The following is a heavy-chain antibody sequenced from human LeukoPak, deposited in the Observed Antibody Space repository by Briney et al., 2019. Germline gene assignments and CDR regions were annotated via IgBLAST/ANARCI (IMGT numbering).Heavy chain of an antibody. D-gene: IGHD6-13*01. CDR3: ARPLAAAVTFDY. V-gene: IGHV3-66*04. Sequence: PGGSLRLSCAASGFTVSSNYMSWVRQAPGKGLEWVSVIYSGGSTYYADSVKGRFTISRDNAKNSLYLQMNSLRAEDTAVYYCARPLAAAVTFDYWGQGTLVTISS. CDR1: GFTVSSNY. J-gene: IGHJ4*02. CDR2: IYSGGST.